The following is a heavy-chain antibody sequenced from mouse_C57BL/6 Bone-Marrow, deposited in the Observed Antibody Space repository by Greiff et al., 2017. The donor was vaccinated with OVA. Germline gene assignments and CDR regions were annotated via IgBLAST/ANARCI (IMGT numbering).Heavy chain of an antibody. V-gene: IGHV2-6*03. CDR2: IWSDGGT. Sequence: VKLMESGPGLVAPSQSLSITCTVSGFSLTSYGVHWVRQPPGKGLAWLVVIWSDGGTTYNSALKSRLSISKDNSKSQVFLKMNSLQTDDTAMYYCARATAPHWYFDVWGTGTTVTVSS. CDR1: GFSLTSYG. CDR3: ARATAPHWYFDV. D-gene: IGHD1-2*01. J-gene: IGHJ1*03.